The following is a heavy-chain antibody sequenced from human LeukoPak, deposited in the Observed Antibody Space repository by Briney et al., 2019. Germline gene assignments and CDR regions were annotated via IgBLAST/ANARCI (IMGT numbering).Heavy chain of an antibody. D-gene: IGHD2-2*01. CDR3: AKWTALDCSSTSCYYYYYMDV. Sequence: GGSLRLSCAASGFTFSSYGMHWVRQAPGKGLEWVAFIRYDGSNKYYADSVKGRFTISRDNSKNTLYLQMNSLRAEDTAVYYCAKWTALDCSSTSCYYYYYMDVWGKGTTVTVSS. CDR1: GFTFSSYG. J-gene: IGHJ6*03. V-gene: IGHV3-30*02. CDR2: IRYDGSNK.